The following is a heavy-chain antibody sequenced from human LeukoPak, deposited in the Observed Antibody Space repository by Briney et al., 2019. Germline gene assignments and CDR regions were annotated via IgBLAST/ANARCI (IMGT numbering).Heavy chain of an antibody. D-gene: IGHD1-26*01. Sequence: TLSLTCTVSGGSISSYYWSWIRQPPGKALEWLALIDWDDDKYYSTSLKTRLTISKDTSKNQVVLTMTNMDPVDTATYYCARSLGAANYFDYWGQGTLVTVSS. CDR3: ARSLGAANYFDY. CDR1: GGSISSYY. CDR2: IDWDDDK. J-gene: IGHJ4*02. V-gene: IGHV2-70*18.